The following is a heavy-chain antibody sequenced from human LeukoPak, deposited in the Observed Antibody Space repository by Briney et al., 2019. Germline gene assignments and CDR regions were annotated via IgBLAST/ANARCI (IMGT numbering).Heavy chain of an antibody. CDR1: GFTLSGHY. J-gene: IGHJ4*02. V-gene: IGHV1-2*02. CDR2: LSPNNGAA. CDR3: ARDGPAQMVDLDY. D-gene: IGHD2-8*01. Sequence: ASVKVSCKASGFTLSGHYMYWVRQAPGQGLEWVGWLSPNNGAAKSAQKFQGRVTMTRDTSINTVYMELSRLRSDDTAVYYCARDGPAQMVDLDYWGQGTLVTVSS.